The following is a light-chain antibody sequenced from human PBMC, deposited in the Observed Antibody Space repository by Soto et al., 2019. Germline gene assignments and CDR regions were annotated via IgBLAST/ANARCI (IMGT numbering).Light chain of an antibody. CDR2: AAS. Sequence: DIQMTQSPSSLSASVGDRVTITCRASQSISSYLNWYQQKPGKAPKLLIYAASSLQSGVPSRFSGSGSGTDFTLTISSLQPEDFATYYCQQSLVPPTTFGQGTRLEIK. CDR3: QQSLVPPTT. CDR1: QSISSY. J-gene: IGKJ5*01. V-gene: IGKV1-39*01.